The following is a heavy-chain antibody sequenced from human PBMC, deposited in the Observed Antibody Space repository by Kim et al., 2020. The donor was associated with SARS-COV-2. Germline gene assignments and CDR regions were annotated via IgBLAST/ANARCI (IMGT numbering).Heavy chain of an antibody. V-gene: IGHV4-31*03. J-gene: IGHJ3*02. CDR2: IYYSGST. D-gene: IGHD4-17*01. CDR1: GGSISSGCYY. CDR3: ARVGYGRGARRDYASAFDI. Sequence: SETLSLTCTVSGGSISSGCYYWSWIRQHPGKGLEWIGYIYYSGSTYYNPSLKSRVTISVDTSKNKFSLKLSSVTAADTAVYYCARVGYGRGARRDYASAFDIWGQGTMVTVSS.